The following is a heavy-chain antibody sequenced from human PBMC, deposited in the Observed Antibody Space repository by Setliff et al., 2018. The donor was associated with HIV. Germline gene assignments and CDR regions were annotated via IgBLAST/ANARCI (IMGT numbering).Heavy chain of an antibody. V-gene: IGHV3-74*01. CDR1: GLNFNNYW. D-gene: IGHD2-15*01. Sequence: GESLKISCAGSGLNFNNYWMHWVRQAPGKGLVWVSHIKSDGSVIQYADSVKGRFTISRDNAKNTLYLQMNSLRVEDTAVYYCAADRIVLGDYWGQGTLVTVSS. CDR3: AADRIVLGDY. J-gene: IGHJ4*02. CDR2: IKSDGSVI.